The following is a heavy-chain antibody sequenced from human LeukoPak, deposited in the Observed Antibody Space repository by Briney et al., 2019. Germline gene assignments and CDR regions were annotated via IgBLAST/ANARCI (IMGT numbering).Heavy chain of an antibody. V-gene: IGHV3-11*06. CDR3: ARDQGSGTYGGYDY. J-gene: IGHJ4*02. CDR2: ISSSSSYT. CDR1: GFTFSDYY. D-gene: IGHD3-10*01. Sequence: GGSLRLSCAASGFTFSDYYMSWIRQAPGKGLEWVSYISSSSSYTNYADSVKGRFTISRDNSKNTLYLQMNSLRAEDTAVYYCARDQGSGTYGGYDYWGQGTLVTVSS.